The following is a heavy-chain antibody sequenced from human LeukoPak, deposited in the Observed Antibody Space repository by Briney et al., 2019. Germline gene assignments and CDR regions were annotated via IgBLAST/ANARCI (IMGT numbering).Heavy chain of an antibody. V-gene: IGHV3-30*18. D-gene: IGHD3-9*01. CDR3: AKGLPDILTGYFNY. CDR2: ISYDGSNK. Sequence: PGGSLRLSCEASGFTFSSYGMHWVRQAPGKGLEWVTVISYDGSNKYYADSVKGRFTISRDNSKNTLYLQMNSLRAEDTAVYYCAKGLPDILTGYFNYWGQGTLVTVSS. J-gene: IGHJ4*02. CDR1: GFTFSSYG.